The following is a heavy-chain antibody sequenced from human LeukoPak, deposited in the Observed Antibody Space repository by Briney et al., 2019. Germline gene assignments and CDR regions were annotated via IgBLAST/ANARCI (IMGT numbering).Heavy chain of an antibody. Sequence: PGGSLRLSCAASGFTVSSNYMSWVRQAPGKGLEWVSVIYSGGSTYYADSVKGQFTISRDNSKNTLYLQMNSLRADDTAVYYCARVGIDSGSYYGFDYWGQGTLVTVSS. CDR2: IYSGGST. D-gene: IGHD1-26*01. V-gene: IGHV3-53*01. J-gene: IGHJ4*02. CDR1: GFTVSSNY. CDR3: ARVGIDSGSYYGFDY.